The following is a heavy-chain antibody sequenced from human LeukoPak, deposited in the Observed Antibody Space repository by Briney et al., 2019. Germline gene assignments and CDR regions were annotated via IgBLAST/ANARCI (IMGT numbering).Heavy chain of an antibody. Sequence: SETLFLTCIVFGGSISSYYWSWIRQPPGKGLEWIGYIYSSGSTDYNPSLKSRATISLDTSNHQFSLKLISVTAADTAVYYCARHVGIHLWSLYFDYWGQGSLVTVSS. J-gene: IGHJ4*02. CDR3: ARHVGIHLWSLYFDY. CDR2: IYSSGST. D-gene: IGHD5-18*01. V-gene: IGHV4-59*08. CDR1: GGSISSYY.